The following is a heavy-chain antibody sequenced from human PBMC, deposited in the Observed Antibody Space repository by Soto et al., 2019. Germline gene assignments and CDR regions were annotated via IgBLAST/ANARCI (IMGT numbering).Heavy chain of an antibody. CDR1: GGSFSGYD. V-gene: IGHV4-34*01. CDR2: INHSGST. CDR3: ARGNERGSSRGLNWFDP. J-gene: IGHJ5*02. D-gene: IGHD6-13*01. Sequence: SETLSLTCAVYGGSFSGYDWSWIRQPPGKGLEWIGEINHSGSTNYNPSLKSRVTIPVDTSKNQFSLKLSSVTAADTAVYYCARGNERGSSRGLNWFDPWGQGTLVTVSS.